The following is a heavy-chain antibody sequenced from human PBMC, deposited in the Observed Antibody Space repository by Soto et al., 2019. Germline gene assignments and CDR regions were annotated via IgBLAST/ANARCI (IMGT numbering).Heavy chain of an antibody. V-gene: IGHV3-13*01. D-gene: IGHD3-3*02. CDR2: IGTAGDT. CDR3: ARLSEIIFFFQAEDGIRVVRSVSAFLLNRSSDL. Sequence: KGLEWVSAIGTAGDTYYPGSVNGRFTISRENAKNSFYLQMNSLRAEDTDVYYCARLSEIIFFFQAEDGIRVVRSVSAFLLNRSSDL. J-gene: IGHJ2*01.